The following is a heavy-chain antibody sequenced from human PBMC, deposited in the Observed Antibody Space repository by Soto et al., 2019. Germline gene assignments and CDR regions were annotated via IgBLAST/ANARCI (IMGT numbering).Heavy chain of an antibody. J-gene: IGHJ6*02. Sequence: ASVKVSCKASGYTFTSYDINWVRQATGQGLEWMGWMNPNSGNTGYAQKFQGRVTMTRNTSIITAYMELSSLRSEDTAVYYWARPRSGSYYYGMDVWGQGTAVTVSS. CDR1: GYTFTSYD. D-gene: IGHD3-3*01. V-gene: IGHV1-8*01. CDR3: ARPRSGSYYYGMDV. CDR2: MNPNSGNT.